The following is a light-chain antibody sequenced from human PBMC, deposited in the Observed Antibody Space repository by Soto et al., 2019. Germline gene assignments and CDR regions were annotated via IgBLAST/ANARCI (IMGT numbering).Light chain of an antibody. CDR2: SVS. J-gene: IGLJ1*01. Sequence: SVLTPPSSLSGSPGQSITISCSGTSSDIGTYDHVAWFQQFPGKTPKLMIYSVSNRPSGVSYRFSGSKSGNTASLTISGLQAEDEADYYCISYTVSRSYVFGTGTKVTVL. CDR3: ISYTVSRSYV. V-gene: IGLV2-14*01. CDR1: SSDIGTYDH.